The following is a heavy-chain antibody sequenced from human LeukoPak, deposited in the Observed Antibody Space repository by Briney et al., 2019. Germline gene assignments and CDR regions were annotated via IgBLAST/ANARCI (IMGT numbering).Heavy chain of an antibody. Sequence: PGGSLRLSCAASGFTFSSYSMSWVRQAPGKGLEWVSYISSSSSTIYYADSVKGRFTISRDNAKNSLYLQMNSLRAEDTAVYYCARDPTLSVEYSSSPRGFDYWGQGTLVTVSS. CDR1: GFTFSSYS. CDR3: ARDPTLSVEYSSSPRGFDY. J-gene: IGHJ4*02. V-gene: IGHV3-48*01. CDR2: ISSSSSTI. D-gene: IGHD6-6*01.